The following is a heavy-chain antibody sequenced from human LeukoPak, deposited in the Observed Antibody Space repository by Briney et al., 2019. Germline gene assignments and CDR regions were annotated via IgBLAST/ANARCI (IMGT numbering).Heavy chain of an antibody. Sequence: GGSLRLSCAASGFTFSTYWMHWVRQVPGKGLVWVSRINNVGSSTTYADSVKGRFTISRDNAKNTLYLQMNSLRVEDTAVYYCARCLYYGMDVWGQGTTVTVSS. CDR1: GFTFSTYW. CDR3: ARCLYYGMDV. V-gene: IGHV3-74*01. CDR2: INNVGSST. J-gene: IGHJ6*02. D-gene: IGHD5/OR15-5a*01.